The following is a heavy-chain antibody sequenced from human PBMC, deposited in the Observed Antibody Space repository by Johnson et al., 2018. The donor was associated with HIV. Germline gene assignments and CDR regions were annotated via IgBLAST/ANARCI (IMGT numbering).Heavy chain of an antibody. Sequence: MQLVESGGGLVQPGGSLRLSCAASGFTFSSYAMSWVRQAPGKGLEWVSAIGTAGDTYYQGSVKGGFTISRDNAKNTLYLQMNSVRAEDTAVYYCARGWEGYSSSTLYAFDIWGQGTMVTVSS. CDR3: ARGWEGYSSSTLYAFDI. CDR2: IGTAGDT. J-gene: IGHJ3*02. CDR1: GFTFSSYA. V-gene: IGHV3-23*04. D-gene: IGHD6-6*01.